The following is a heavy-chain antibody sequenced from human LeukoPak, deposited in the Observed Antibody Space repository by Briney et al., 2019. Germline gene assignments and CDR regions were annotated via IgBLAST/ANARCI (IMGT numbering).Heavy chain of an antibody. Sequence: PGGSLRLSCEGSGFTFSNYWMGWVRQAPGKGLEWVANIEQDGGEEYYVDSVKGRFTISRDNAKNSLYLQINSLRAEDTAVYYCARARHWGMTAAKIAFDYWGQGTLVTVSS. CDR2: IEQDGGEE. CDR1: GFTFSNYW. V-gene: IGHV3-7*01. D-gene: IGHD6-13*01. CDR3: ARARHWGMTAAKIAFDY. J-gene: IGHJ4*02.